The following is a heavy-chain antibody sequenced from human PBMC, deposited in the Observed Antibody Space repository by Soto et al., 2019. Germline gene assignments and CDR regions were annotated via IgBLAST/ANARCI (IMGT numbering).Heavy chain of an antibody. Sequence: QVQLQESGPGLVKPSETLSLTCTVSGGSISSYYWSCIRQPPGKGLEWIGYIYYSGSTNYNPSLKSRVTISVDTSKNQFSLKLSSVTAADTAVYYCASLWGWSVDYWGQGTLVTVSS. V-gene: IGHV4-59*08. D-gene: IGHD3-16*01. CDR3: ASLWGWSVDY. J-gene: IGHJ4*02. CDR1: GGSISSYY. CDR2: IYYSGST.